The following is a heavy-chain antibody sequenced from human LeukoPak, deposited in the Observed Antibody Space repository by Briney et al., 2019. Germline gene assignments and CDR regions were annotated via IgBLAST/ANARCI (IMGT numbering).Heavy chain of an antibody. J-gene: IGHJ4*02. CDR1: GFTFSNYW. V-gene: IGHV3-7*01. CDR3: AKERKLLPFDC. CDR2: IKQDGSEK. Sequence: GGSLRLSCAASGFTFSNYWMTWVRQAPGKGLEWVANIKQDGSEKSYVDSVKGRFTVSRDNSKNTLYLQMDSLRPEDTAVYYCAKERKLLPFDCWSQGTPVTVSS. D-gene: IGHD4-23*01.